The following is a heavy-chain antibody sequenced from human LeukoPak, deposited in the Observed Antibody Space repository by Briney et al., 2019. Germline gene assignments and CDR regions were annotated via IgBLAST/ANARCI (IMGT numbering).Heavy chain of an antibody. CDR2: ISSDSRTI. J-gene: IGHJ3*02. CDR1: GFTFSSYS. V-gene: IGHV3-48*02. Sequence: QPGGSLRLSCAASGFTFSSYSMNWVRQAPGKGLEWVSYISSDSRTIYYADSVKGRFTISRDNSKNTLYLQMNSLRDEDTAIYYCARPDARFDIWGQGTMVTVSS. CDR3: ARPDARFDI.